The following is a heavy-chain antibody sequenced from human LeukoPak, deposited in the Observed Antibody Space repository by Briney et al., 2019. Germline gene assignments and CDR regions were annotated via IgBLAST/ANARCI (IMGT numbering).Heavy chain of an antibody. V-gene: IGHV4-59*01. Sequence: SETLSLTCTVSGGSISSYYWSWIRQPPGKGLEWIGYIYYSGSTNYNPSLKSRVTIPVDTSKNQFSLKLSSVTAADTAVYYCARDRRYYDSSGYPTYYYGMDVWGQGTTVTVSS. CDR1: GGSISSYY. J-gene: IGHJ6*02. D-gene: IGHD3-22*01. CDR3: ARDRRYYDSSGYPTYYYGMDV. CDR2: IYYSGST.